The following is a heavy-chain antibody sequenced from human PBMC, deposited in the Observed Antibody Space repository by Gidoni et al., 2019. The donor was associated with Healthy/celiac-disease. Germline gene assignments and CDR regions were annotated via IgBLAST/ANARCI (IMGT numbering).Heavy chain of an antibody. CDR1: GFTFSRYA. CDR3: ARGRLTMVRGVIIARDAFDI. J-gene: IGHJ3*02. V-gene: IGHV3-30-3*01. CDR2: ISYDGSNK. D-gene: IGHD3-10*01. Sequence: QVQLVESGGGVVQPGRSLRLSCAASGFTFSRYAMPWVRQAPGKGLEWVAVISYDGSNKYYADSGKGRFTISRDNSKNTLYLQMNSLRAEDTAVYYCARGRLTMVRGVIIARDAFDIWGQGTMVTVSS.